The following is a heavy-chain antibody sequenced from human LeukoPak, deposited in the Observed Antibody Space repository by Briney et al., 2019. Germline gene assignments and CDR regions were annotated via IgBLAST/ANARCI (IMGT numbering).Heavy chain of an antibody. J-gene: IGHJ5*02. Sequence: TSETLSLTCTVSGGSISSYYWSWIRQPPGKGLEWIACISYSGSTKYNPSLKSRVTISVDTSKNQLSLKLSSVTAADTAVYYCAREPGFDSSGYLKWFDPWGQKTLVTVSS. V-gene: IGHV4-59*01. CDR3: AREPGFDSSGYLKWFDP. CDR1: GGSISSYY. CDR2: ISYSGST. D-gene: IGHD3-22*01.